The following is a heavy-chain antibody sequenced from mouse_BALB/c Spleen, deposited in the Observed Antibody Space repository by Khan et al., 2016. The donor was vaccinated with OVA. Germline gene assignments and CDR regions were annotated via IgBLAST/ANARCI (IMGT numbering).Heavy chain of an antibody. J-gene: IGHJ3*01. CDR3: TRGGYGSPFAY. CDR1: GYTFTSFY. CDR2: INPNNGGT. V-gene: IGHV1S81*02. Sequence: QVQLKQSGAELVKPGASVKLSCKASGYTFTSFYMYWVKQRPGQGLERIGEINPNNGGTNVNEKFKSKATLTVDKSSSTAYMELSSLTSEDSAVYYCTRGGYGSPFAYWGQGTLVTVSA. D-gene: IGHD1-1*01.